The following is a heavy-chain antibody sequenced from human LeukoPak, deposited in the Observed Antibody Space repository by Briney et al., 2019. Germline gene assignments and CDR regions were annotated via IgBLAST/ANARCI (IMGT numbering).Heavy chain of an antibody. J-gene: IGHJ4*02. CDR1: GFTFSSYA. V-gene: IGHV3-23*01. D-gene: IGHD6-13*01. CDR3: AKDRNPLYSSSWYYFDY. CDR2: ISGSGGST. Sequence: SGGSLRLSCAASGFTFSSYAMSWVRQAPGKGLEWVSAISGSGGSTYYADSVKGRFTISRDNSKNTLYLQMNSLRAEDTAVYYCAKDRNPLYSSSWYYFDYWGQGTLVTVSS.